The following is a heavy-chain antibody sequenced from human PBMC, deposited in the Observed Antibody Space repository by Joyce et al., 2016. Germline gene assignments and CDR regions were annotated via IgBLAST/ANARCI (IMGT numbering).Heavy chain of an antibody. CDR2: IWYDSRNK. CDR3: ARPVNSYDVTGYPDY. CDR1: GFSFSRYG. J-gene: IGHJ4*02. Sequence: QVQLVESGGGVVQPGRSLRLSCAASGFSFSRYGMHWVRQAPGKGLEEVAVIWYDSRNKYDADSVKGRFTISRDHAENTLYLQMDSLRADDTAMYYCARPVNSYDVTGYPDYWGQGTPVTVSS. V-gene: IGHV3-33*01. D-gene: IGHD3-22*01.